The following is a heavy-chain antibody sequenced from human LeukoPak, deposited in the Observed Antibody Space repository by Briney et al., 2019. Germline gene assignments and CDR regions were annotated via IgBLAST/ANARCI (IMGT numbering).Heavy chain of an antibody. CDR3: ARGTHSSSPIPLDY. D-gene: IGHD6-6*01. Sequence: SETLSLTCTVSGGSISTYYWSWIRQTPGKGLEWIGYIHYSGSTNYNPSLNSRVTISVDTSKNQFSLKVNSVTAADAAVYYCARGTHSSSPIPLDYWGQGTLVTVSS. J-gene: IGHJ4*02. CDR2: IHYSGST. V-gene: IGHV4-59*01. CDR1: GGSISTYY.